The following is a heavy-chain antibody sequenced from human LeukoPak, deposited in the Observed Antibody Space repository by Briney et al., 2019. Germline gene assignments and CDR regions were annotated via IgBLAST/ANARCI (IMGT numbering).Heavy chain of an antibody. CDR3: VRGTGY. Sequence: GGSLRLSCSVSGFTFSTYVMHWVRQAPGKGLEYVSAISSNGDNTYFADSVKGRFTISRDNSKNTLYLQMSSLRADDTAVYYCVRGTGYWGQGTLVTVSS. CDR1: GFTFSTYV. J-gene: IGHJ4*02. V-gene: IGHV3-64D*06. CDR2: ISSNGDNT.